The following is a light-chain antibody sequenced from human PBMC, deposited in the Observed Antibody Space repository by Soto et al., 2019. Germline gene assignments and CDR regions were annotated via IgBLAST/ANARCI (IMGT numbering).Light chain of an antibody. CDR2: WAS. CDR3: LQDYNYPRT. J-gene: IGKJ1*01. Sequence: DIVMTQSPDSVAVSLGERATINCKSSQTVLDSSNNKDYLTWYQQKPGQPPKLLIYWASTREFGVPDRFSGSGSGTDFTLTISSLQPEDFATYYCLQDYNYPRTFGQGTKVDIK. V-gene: IGKV4-1*01. CDR1: QTVLDSSNNKDY.